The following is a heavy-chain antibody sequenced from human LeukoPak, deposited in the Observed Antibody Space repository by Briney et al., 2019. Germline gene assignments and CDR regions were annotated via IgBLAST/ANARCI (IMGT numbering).Heavy chain of an antibody. J-gene: IGHJ4*02. Sequence: ASVKVSCKVSGYTLTELSMHWVRQAPGKGLEWMGGFDPEDGETIYAQKFQGRVTMTEDTSTDTAYMELSSLRSEDTAFYYCARVQPMFISKPHFDYWGQGTLVTVSS. V-gene: IGHV1-24*01. CDR3: ARVQPMFISKPHFDY. D-gene: IGHD3-10*02. CDR1: GYTLTELS. CDR2: FDPEDGET.